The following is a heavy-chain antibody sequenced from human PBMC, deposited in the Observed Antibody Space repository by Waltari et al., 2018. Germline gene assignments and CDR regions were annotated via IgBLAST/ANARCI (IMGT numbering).Heavy chain of an antibody. CDR3: ARGPSLGWYFDL. J-gene: IGHJ2*01. CDR1: GGTFSSDA. V-gene: IGHV1-69*04. D-gene: IGHD3-16*01. CDR2: IIPILGIA. Sequence: QVQLVQSGAEVKKPGSSVKVSCKASGGTFSSDAISWVRQAPGQGLEWMGGIIPILGIANYAQKFQGRVTITADESTSTAYMELSSLRSEDTAVYYCARGPSLGWYFDLWGRGTLVTVSS.